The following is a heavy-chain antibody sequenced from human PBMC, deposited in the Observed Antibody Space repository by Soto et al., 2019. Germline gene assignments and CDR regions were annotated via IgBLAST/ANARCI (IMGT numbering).Heavy chain of an antibody. Sequence: EVQLLESGGGLVQPGGSLRLSCAASGFTFSYYSMSWVRQTPATGLERVSGVSGGGATTYYAASVKGRYTISRDNSKNTVDLQINSLRADDTAVYYCAKQAGYNSDPFDYWGRGTLVIVSS. D-gene: IGHD6-19*01. CDR3: AKQAGYNSDPFDY. CDR1: GFTFSYYS. J-gene: IGHJ4*02. V-gene: IGHV3-23*01. CDR2: VSGGGATT.